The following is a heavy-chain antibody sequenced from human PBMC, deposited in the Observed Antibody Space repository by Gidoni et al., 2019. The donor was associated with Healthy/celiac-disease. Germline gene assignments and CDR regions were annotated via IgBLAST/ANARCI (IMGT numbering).Heavy chain of an antibody. V-gene: IGHV5-51*01. D-gene: IGHD1-26*01. CDR2: IYPGDSDT. Sequence: EVRLVQAGAEVKKPGESLTISCKGSGYRFTSYWIGWVRQMSGKGLEWMGIIYPGDSDTRYSPSFQGQVTISADKSISTAYLQWSSLKASDTAMYYCARAESPSLWDLDYWGQGTLVTVSS. CDR3: ARAESPSLWDLDY. CDR1: GYRFTSYW. J-gene: IGHJ4*02.